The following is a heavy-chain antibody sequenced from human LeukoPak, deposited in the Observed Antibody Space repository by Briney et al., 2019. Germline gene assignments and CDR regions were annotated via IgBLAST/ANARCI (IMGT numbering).Heavy chain of an antibody. CDR2: ISWDGGST. CDR3: AKGGYYDSSGITWIDY. V-gene: IGHV3-43*01. J-gene: IGHJ4*02. D-gene: IGHD3-22*01. Sequence: GGSLRLSRAASGFTFSSYSMNWVRQAPGKGLEWVSLISWDGGSTYYADSVKGRFTISRDNSKNSLYLQMNSLRTEDTALYYCAKGGYYDSSGITWIDYWGQGTLVTVSS. CDR1: GFTFSSYS.